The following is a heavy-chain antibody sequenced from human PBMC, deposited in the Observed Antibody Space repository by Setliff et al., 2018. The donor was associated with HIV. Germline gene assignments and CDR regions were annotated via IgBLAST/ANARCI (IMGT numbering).Heavy chain of an antibody. CDR1: GVSISSGSYY. CDR3: ALTGHRLLRGYMDV. J-gene: IGHJ6*03. D-gene: IGHD2-15*01. V-gene: IGHV4-61*02. Sequence: NPSETLSLTCTVSGVSISSGSYYWSWVRQPAGKGLEWIGRLYVSGDTNYNPSLKSRVTMSLDTSKKHFSLNLKSVTAADTAVYYCALTGHRLLRGYMDVWGKGTTVTVSS. CDR2: LYVSGDT.